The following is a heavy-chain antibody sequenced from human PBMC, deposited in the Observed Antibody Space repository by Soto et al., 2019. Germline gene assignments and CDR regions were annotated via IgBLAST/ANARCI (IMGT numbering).Heavy chain of an antibody. J-gene: IGHJ4*02. CDR2: ISVSGSST. CDR1: GFTFNSYG. V-gene: IGHV3-23*01. CDR3: TRNLGFFDY. Sequence: EVQVLESGGGLVQPGGSLRLSCAASGFTFNSYGMSWVRQAPGKGLEWVSGISVSGSSTYYADSVKGRFTISRDNSKNTLYPQSNSLRAEDTAVYYCTRNLGFFDYWGQGTLVTVSS. D-gene: IGHD3-10*01.